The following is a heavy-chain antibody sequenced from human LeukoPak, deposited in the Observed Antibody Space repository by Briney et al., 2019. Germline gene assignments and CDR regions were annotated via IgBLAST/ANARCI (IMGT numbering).Heavy chain of an antibody. D-gene: IGHD6-13*01. Sequence: SETLSLTCTVSGGSISSYYWSWIRQPPGKGLEWIGYISYSGSTNYNPSLKSRVTLSVDTSKTQFSLNLYSVTAADTAVYYCARKIPAAALPGAFDIWGQGTMVTVSS. CDR2: ISYSGST. CDR3: ARKIPAAALPGAFDI. CDR1: GGSISSYY. V-gene: IGHV4-59*08. J-gene: IGHJ3*02.